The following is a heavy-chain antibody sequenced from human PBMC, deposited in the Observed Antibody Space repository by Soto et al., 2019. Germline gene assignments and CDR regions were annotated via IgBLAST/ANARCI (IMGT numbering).Heavy chain of an antibody. V-gene: IGHV1-69*13. CDR2: IIPIFGTA. D-gene: IGHD5-18*01. Sequence: SVKVSCKASGGTFSSYAISWVRQAPGQGLEWMGGIIPIFGTANYAQKLQGRVTITADESTSTANMEMSSLRSEDTAVFYCASFRTPLEHVDTAMASFDYWGQGTLVTVSS. CDR1: GGTFSSYA. J-gene: IGHJ4*02. CDR3: ASFRTPLEHVDTAMASFDY.